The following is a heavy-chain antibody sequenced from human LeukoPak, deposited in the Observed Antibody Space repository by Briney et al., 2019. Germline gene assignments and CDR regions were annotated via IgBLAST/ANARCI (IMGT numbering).Heavy chain of an antibody. CDR3: ARLRPVAGYDAFDI. CDR2: IYYSGST. Sequence: SETLSLTCTVSGGSISSYYWSWIRQPPGKGLEWIGYIYYSGSTNYNPSLKSRVTISVDTSKNLFSLKLTSVTAADTAVYYCARLRPVAGYDAFDIWGHGTMVTVSS. V-gene: IGHV4-59*08. D-gene: IGHD6-19*01. CDR1: GGSISSYY. J-gene: IGHJ3*02.